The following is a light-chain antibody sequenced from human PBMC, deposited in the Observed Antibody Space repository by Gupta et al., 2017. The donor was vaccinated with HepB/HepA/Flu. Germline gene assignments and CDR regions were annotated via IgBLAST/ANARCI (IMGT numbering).Light chain of an antibody. V-gene: IGKV1-5*03. CDR1: QSISSW. Sequence: IQKTPSPSTLSASVGDRVTITCRASQSISSWLAWYQQKPGKAPKLLIYNTSSLERGVPSRFSGSGSGTEFTLTIGSLQPDDFATYYCQKYKSDPYTFGRGTKLEIK. CDR3: QKYKSDPYT. CDR2: NTS. J-gene: IGKJ4*01.